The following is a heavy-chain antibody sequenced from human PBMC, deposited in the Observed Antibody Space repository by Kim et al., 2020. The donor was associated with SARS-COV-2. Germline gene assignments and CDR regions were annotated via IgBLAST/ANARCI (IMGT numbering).Heavy chain of an antibody. D-gene: IGHD6-13*01. CDR3: AYGGAAAGNIQGKHNWFDP. V-gene: IGHV1-69*13. Sequence: SVKVSCKASGGTFSSYAISWVRQAPGQGLEWMGGIIPIFGTANYAQKFQGRVTITADESTSTAYMELSSLRSEDTAVYYCAYGGAAAGNIQGKHNWFDPWGQGTLVTVSS. CDR2: IIPIFGTA. CDR1: GGTFSSYA. J-gene: IGHJ5*02.